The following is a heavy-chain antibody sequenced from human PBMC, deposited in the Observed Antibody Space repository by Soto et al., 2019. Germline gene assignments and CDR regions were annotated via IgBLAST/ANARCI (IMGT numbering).Heavy chain of an antibody. CDR1: GFALTTYT. Sequence: GGSLRLSCVASGFALTTYTMNWVRQAPGTGLEWVSSINGRSNYKYYSDSVKGRFTVYRDNAQNSLFLQMSRLGPEDTAVYYCARDPYYDSSGYHTFGVDWGQGTLVTVSS. CDR2: INGRSNYK. J-gene: IGHJ4*02. V-gene: IGHV3-21*01. CDR3: ARDPYYDSSGYHTFGVD. D-gene: IGHD3-22*01.